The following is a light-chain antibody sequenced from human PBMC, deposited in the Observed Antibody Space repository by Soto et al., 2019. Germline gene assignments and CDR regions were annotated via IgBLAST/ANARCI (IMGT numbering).Light chain of an antibody. CDR1: QSVGSH. Sequence: EIVLTQSPATLSVSPGESATLSCRASQSVGSHLAWYQQKPGQAPRLLISGASTRATGFPTSFSGSGSGTEFTLTITRLQSEDFARYFCQQYNNWPHTFGQGTKLEIK. CDR3: QQYNNWPHT. CDR2: GAS. V-gene: IGKV3-15*01. J-gene: IGKJ2*01.